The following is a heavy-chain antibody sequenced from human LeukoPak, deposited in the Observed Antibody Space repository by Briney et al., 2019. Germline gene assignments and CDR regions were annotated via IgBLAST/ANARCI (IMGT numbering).Heavy chain of an antibody. CDR2: IKDDGSAQ. CDR3: ARRIVGEQNFDY. J-gene: IGHJ4*02. CDR1: GFTFGAYW. V-gene: IGHV3-7*01. Sequence: PGGSLRLPCAASGFTFGAYWMSWFRQAPGKGPEWVASIKDDGSAQFYVDSLEGRFTISRDNAKNTLYLQMDTMRVEDTAVYYCARRIVGEQNFDYWSQGTLVTVSS. D-gene: IGHD3-16*02.